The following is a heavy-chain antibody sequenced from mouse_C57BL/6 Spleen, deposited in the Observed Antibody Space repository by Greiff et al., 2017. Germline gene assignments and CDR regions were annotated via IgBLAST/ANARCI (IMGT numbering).Heavy chain of an antibody. D-gene: IGHD4-1*01. CDR2: ISAGGSYT. J-gene: IGHJ3*01. CDR3: ARKGTGKGQAY. Sequence: EVHVVESGGGLVKPGGSLKLSCAASGFTFSSYAMSWVRQTPEKRLEWFATISAGGSYTYYPDNVKGRFTISRDSSKSNLYLQLSHLKSEDTAMYYCARKGTGKGQAYWGQGTLVTVSA. V-gene: IGHV5-4*01. CDR1: GFTFSSYA.